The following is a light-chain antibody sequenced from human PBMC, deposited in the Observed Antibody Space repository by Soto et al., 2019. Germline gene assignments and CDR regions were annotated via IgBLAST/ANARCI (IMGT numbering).Light chain of an antibody. V-gene: IGLV1-40*01. Sequence: QSVLAQPPSVSEAPGQRVTISCTGSSSNIGAGYDVHWYQQLPGKAPQLLIYGNNNRPSRVPDRFSGSKSGTSASLAITGLRADDEADYFCQSYASSLSANFVFGTGTKVTVL. J-gene: IGLJ1*01. CDR3: QSYASSLSANFV. CDR1: SSNIGAGYD. CDR2: GNN.